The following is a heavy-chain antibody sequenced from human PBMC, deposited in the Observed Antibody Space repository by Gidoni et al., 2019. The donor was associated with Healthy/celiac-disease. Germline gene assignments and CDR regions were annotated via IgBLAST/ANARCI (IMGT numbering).Heavy chain of an antibody. CDR3: ARVRSQWLVQDAFDI. CDR2: ISDDGSNK. Sequence: QVQPVESGGGVVQPGRSLRLSCAASGFTFSSYAMHWVRQAPGKGLAWVAVISDDGSNKYYADSVKGQFTISRDNSKNTLYLQMNSLRAEDTAVYYCARVRSQWLVQDAFDIWGQGTMVTVSS. CDR1: GFTFSSYA. J-gene: IGHJ3*02. D-gene: IGHD6-19*01. V-gene: IGHV3-30-3*01.